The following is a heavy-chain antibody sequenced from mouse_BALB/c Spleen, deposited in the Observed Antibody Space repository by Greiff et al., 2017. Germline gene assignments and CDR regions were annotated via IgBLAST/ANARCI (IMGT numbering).Heavy chain of an antibody. CDR1: GFTFSSYY. V-gene: IGHV5-6-2*01. CDR2: INSNGGST. D-gene: IGHD1-2*01. CDR3: ARLTLLRLPYYFDY. J-gene: IGHJ2*01. Sequence: EVHLVESGGGLVKLGGSLKLSCAASGFTFSSYYMSWVRQTPEKRLELVAAINSNGGSTYYPDTVKGRFTISRDNAKNTLYLQMSSLKSEDTALYYCARLTLLRLPYYFDYWGQGTTLTVSS.